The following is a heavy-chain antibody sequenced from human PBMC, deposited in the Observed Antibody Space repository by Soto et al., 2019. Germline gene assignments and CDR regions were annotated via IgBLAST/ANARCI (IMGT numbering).Heavy chain of an antibody. D-gene: IGHD2-2*01. CDR1: GGTFSSYT. J-gene: IGHJ4*02. V-gene: IGHV1-69*08. CDR2: IIPILGIA. Sequence: QVQLVQSGAEVKKPGSSVKVSCKASGGTFSSYTISWVRQAPGQGLEWMGRIIPILGIANYAQKFQGRVTMTADKSTSTAYMELSSLRSEDTAVYYCAREVVPAAYDYWGQGTLVTVSS. CDR3: AREVVPAAYDY.